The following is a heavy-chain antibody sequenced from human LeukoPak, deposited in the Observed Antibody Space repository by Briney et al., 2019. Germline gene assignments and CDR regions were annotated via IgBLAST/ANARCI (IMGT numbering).Heavy chain of an antibody. CDR3: ARSRPDRSGYYSSGIFDY. D-gene: IGHD3-22*01. J-gene: IGHJ4*02. Sequence: GGSLRLSCAVSGFTLSSYSMNWVRQAPGKGLEWVSSISSSSSHIYYADSVKGRFTISRDNAKNSLYLQMNSLRAEDTAVYYCARSRPDRSGYYSSGIFDYWGQGTLVTISS. V-gene: IGHV3-21*01. CDR2: ISSSSSHI. CDR1: GFTLSSYS.